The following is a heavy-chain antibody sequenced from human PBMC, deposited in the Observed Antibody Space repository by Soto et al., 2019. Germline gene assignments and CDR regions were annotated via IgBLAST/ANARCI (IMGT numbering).Heavy chain of an antibody. D-gene: IGHD1-26*01. CDR1: GYTFTSYA. CDR3: AKEVGATKTSYYYYGMDV. J-gene: IGHJ6*02. CDR2: INAGNGNT. V-gene: IGHV1-3*01. Sequence: QVQLVQSGAEVKKPGASVKVSCKASGYTFTSYARHWVRQAPGQRLEWMGWINAGNGNTKYSQKFQGRVTITRDTSASTAYMELSSLRSEDTAVYYCAKEVGATKTSYYYYGMDVWGQGTTVTVSS.